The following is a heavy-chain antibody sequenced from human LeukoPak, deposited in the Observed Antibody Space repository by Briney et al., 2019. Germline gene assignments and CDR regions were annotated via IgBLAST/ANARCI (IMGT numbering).Heavy chain of an antibody. CDR2: FDPEDGET. D-gene: IGHD3-9*01. J-gene: IGHJ4*02. CDR3: ATVVYYDILTGYYK. V-gene: IGHV1-24*01. CDR1: GYTLTELS. Sequence: GASVKVSCKVSGYTLTELSMHWVRQAPGKGLEWMGGFDPEDGETIYAQKFQGRVTMTKDTSTDTAYMELSSLRSEDTAVYYCATVVYYDILTGYYKWGQGTLVTVSS.